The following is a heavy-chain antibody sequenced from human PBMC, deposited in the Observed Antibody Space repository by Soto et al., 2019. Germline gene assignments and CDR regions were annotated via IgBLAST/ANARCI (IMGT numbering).Heavy chain of an antibody. CDR1: GYTLTELS. D-gene: IGHD3-10*01. CDR3: ATDLRTRRLLWFGDYWFDP. CDR2: FDPEDGET. Sequence: ASVKVSCKVSGYTLTELSMHWVRQAPGKGLEWMGGFDPEDGETIYAQKFQGRVTMTEDTSTDTAYMELSSLRSEDTAVYYCATDLRTRRLLWFGDYWFDPWGQGTLVTVSS. V-gene: IGHV1-24*01. J-gene: IGHJ5*02.